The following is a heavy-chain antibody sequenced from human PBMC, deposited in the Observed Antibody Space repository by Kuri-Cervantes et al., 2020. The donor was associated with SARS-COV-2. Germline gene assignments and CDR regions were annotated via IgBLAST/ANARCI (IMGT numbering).Heavy chain of an antibody. D-gene: IGHD5-18*01. CDR1: GITFDDYA. Sequence: SLKISCASSGITFDDYAMHWGRQAPGKGLEWVSGISWNSGSIGYEDSVKSRFTISRDNAKNSLYLQMNSLRAEDTAVYYCAREDTAMVTDYFYGIDVWGQGTTVTVSS. CDR2: ISWNSGSI. CDR3: AREDTAMVTDYFYGIDV. V-gene: IGHV3-9*01. J-gene: IGHJ6*02.